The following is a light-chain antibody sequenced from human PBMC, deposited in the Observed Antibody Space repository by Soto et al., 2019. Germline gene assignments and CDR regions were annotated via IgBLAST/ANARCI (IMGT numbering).Light chain of an antibody. J-gene: IGKJ4*01. V-gene: IGKV3-11*01. CDR2: DAS. CDR1: QSVSSN. Sequence: EIVLTQSPATLSASPGESTTLSCRASQSVSSNLAWYQQKPGQAPRLLIYDASNRATGIPARFSGSGSGTDFTLAISSLEPEDFAVYYCQQRSNWPPVTFGGGTKVDIK. CDR3: QQRSNWPPVT.